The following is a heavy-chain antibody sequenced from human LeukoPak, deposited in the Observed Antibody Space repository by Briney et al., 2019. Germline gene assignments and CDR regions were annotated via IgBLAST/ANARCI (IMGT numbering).Heavy chain of an antibody. V-gene: IGHV1-18*01. Sequence: ASVKVSCKASGYTFTNYALHWVRQAPGQRLEWMGWISAYNGNTNYAQKLQGRVTMTTDTSTSTAYMELRSLRSDDTAVYYCARDFLQRRQEIVGAGYWGQGTLVTVSS. D-gene: IGHD1-26*01. CDR3: ARDFLQRRQEIVGAGY. CDR1: GYTFTNYA. J-gene: IGHJ4*02. CDR2: ISAYNGNT.